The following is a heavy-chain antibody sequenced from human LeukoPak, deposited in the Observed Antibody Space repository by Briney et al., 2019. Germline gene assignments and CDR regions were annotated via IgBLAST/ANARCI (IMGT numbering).Heavy chain of an antibody. CDR3: AASITMVREGPSFDY. CDR2: INPNSGGT. V-gene: IGHV1-2*06. CDR1: GYTFTGYY. J-gene: IGHJ4*02. Sequence: ASVKVSCKASGYTFTGYYMHWVRQAPGQGLEWMGRINPNSGGTNYAQKFQGRVTMTRDTSIGTAYMELSRLRSDDTAVYYCAASITMVREGPSFDYWGQGTLVTVSS. D-gene: IGHD3-10*01.